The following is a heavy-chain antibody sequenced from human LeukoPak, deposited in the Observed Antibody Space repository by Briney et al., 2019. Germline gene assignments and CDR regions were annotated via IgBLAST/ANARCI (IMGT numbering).Heavy chain of an antibody. Sequence: PGGSLRLSCAASGFTFSSYSMNWVRQAPGKGLEWVSSISSSSSYIYYADSVKGRFTISRDNAKNSLYLQMNSLRAEDMAVYYCATHLTIFGVVIWGQGTLVTVSS. V-gene: IGHV3-21*01. CDR2: ISSSSSYI. CDR1: GFTFSSYS. J-gene: IGHJ4*02. D-gene: IGHD3-3*01. CDR3: ATHLTIFGVVI.